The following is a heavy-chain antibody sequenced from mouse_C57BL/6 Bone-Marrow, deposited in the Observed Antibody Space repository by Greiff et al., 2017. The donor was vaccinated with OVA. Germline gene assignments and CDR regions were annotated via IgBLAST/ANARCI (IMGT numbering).Heavy chain of an antibody. CDR1: GYTFTSYW. Sequence: VKLQQPGAELVKPGASVKLSCKASGYTFTSYWMQWVKQRPGQGLEWIGEIDPSDSYTNYNQKFKGKATLTVDTSASTSYMQLSSLTSEDSAVYYCASWGYDFDYWGQGTTLTVSS. V-gene: IGHV1-50*01. J-gene: IGHJ2*01. CDR2: IDPSDSYT. D-gene: IGHD2-2*01. CDR3: ASWGYDFDY.